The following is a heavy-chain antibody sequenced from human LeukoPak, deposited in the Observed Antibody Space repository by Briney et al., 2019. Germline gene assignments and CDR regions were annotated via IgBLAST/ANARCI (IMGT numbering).Heavy chain of an antibody. CDR2: ISSSSSYI. D-gene: IGHD1-1*01. CDR1: GFTFSSYS. Sequence: GGSLRLSCAASGFTFSSYSMNWVRQAPGKGLEWVSSISSSSSYIYYADSVKGRFTISRDNAKNSLYLQMNSLRAEDTAVYYCARDAKNWNPFDYWGQGTLVTVSS. CDR3: ARDAKNWNPFDY. V-gene: IGHV3-21*01. J-gene: IGHJ4*02.